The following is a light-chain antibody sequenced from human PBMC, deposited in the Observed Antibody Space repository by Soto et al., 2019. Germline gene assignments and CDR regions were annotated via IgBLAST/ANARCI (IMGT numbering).Light chain of an antibody. V-gene: IGKV3-20*01. CDR1: QSDSSSY. Sequence: EIVLTQSPGTLSLSPGERATLSCRASQSDSSSYLAWYQQKPGQAPRLLIYGASSRATCIPDRFSGSGSGTDFTLTISRLEPEDFAVYYCQQYGRSQTFGQGTKVEIK. CDR2: GAS. J-gene: IGKJ1*01. CDR3: QQYGRSQT.